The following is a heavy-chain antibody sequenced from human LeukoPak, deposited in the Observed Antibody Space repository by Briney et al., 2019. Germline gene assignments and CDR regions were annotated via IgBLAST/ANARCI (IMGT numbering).Heavy chain of an antibody. CDR3: AKDDVVGATLVPSYYYYYGMDV. J-gene: IGHJ6*04. CDR1: GFTFSSYG. D-gene: IGHD1-26*01. V-gene: IGHV3-30*18. Sequence: GGSLRLSCAASGFTFSSYGMHWVRQAPGKGLEWVAVISYDGSNKYYADSVKGRFTISRDNSKNTLYLQMNSLRAEDTAVYYCAKDDVVGATLVPSYYYYYGMDVWGKGTTVTVSS. CDR2: ISYDGSNK.